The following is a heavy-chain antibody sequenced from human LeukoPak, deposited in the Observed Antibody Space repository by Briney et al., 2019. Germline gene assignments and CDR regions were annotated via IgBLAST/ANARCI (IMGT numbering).Heavy chain of an antibody. J-gene: IGHJ5*02. Sequence: SETLSLTCTVSGYSISSGHYWGWIRQPPGKGLEWIGSMYHSGSTYYNPPLKSRVTISEDTSKNQFSLKLSSVTAADTAVYYCARDSGTTGEVKFDPWGQGTLVTVSS. CDR3: ARDSGTTGEVKFDP. CDR1: GYSISSGHY. D-gene: IGHD3-10*01. V-gene: IGHV4-38-2*02. CDR2: MYHSGST.